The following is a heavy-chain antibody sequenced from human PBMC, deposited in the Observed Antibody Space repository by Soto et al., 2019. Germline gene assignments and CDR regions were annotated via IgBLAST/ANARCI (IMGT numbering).Heavy chain of an antibody. V-gene: IGHV3-23*01. CDR2: ISASGGRT. Sequence: PGGSLRLSCVASGFSFSTCAMSWVRQAPGKGLEWVSGISASGGRTYFADSVKGRFTVSRDNSNNTLFLQLNRLRDDDTAVYYCAKASYATPTAQGKLDHWGQGTLVTVYS. D-gene: IGHD2-2*01. CDR3: AKASYATPTAQGKLDH. CDR1: GFSFSTCA. J-gene: IGHJ4*02.